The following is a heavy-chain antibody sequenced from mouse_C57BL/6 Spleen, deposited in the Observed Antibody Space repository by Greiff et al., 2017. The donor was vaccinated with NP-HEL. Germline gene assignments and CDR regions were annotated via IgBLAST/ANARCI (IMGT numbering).Heavy chain of an antibody. J-gene: IGHJ4*01. CDR3: SRQYSNSYYSAMDY. CDR1: GYSFTGYY. CDR2: INPSTGGA. D-gene: IGHD2-5*01. V-gene: IGHV1-42*01. Sequence: VQLQQSGPELVKPGASVKLSCKASGYSFTGYYMNWVKQSPETSLEWIGEINPSTGGATYNKKFKAKATLTVDKSSSTAYMQLKSLTSEDSAVYYCSRQYSNSYYSAMDYWGQGTSVTVSS.